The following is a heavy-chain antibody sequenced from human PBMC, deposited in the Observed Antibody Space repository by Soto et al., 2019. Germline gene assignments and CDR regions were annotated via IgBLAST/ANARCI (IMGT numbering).Heavy chain of an antibody. CDR1: GFSFSSYA. Sequence: WVSLRLSFAASGFSFSSYAMSWFRQAPGKGLEWVSAISGSGGSTYYADSVKGRFTISRDNSKNTLCLQMNSLRAEDTAVYYCAKDIIWSGNPNAPVYFYSRDVWGQVTTVVVS. J-gene: IGHJ6*02. CDR3: AKDIIWSGNPNAPVYFYSRDV. V-gene: IGHV3-23*01. CDR2: ISGSGGST. D-gene: IGHD3-3*01.